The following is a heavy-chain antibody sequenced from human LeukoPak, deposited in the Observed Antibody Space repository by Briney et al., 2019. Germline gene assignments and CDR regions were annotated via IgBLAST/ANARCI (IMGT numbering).Heavy chain of an antibody. D-gene: IGHD1-26*01. J-gene: IGHJ4*02. CDR2: IKQDGSEK. CDR3: ARDRMGAILYFDS. Sequence: PGGSLRLSCAASGFTFNNYEMNWVRQAPGKGLEWVANIKQDGSEKYYVDSVKGRFTISRDNAKNSLYLQMNSLRAEDTAVYYCARDRMGAILYFDSWGQGTLVTVSS. CDR1: GFTFNNYE. V-gene: IGHV3-7*03.